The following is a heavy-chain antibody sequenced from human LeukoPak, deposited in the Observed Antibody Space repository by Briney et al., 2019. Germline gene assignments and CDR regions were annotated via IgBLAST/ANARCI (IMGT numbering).Heavy chain of an antibody. Sequence: GGSLRLSCAASGFTFSSYEINWVRQAPGKGLEWVSYICTSGSTIYYADSVKGRFTISRDNAKNSLYLQMNSLRAEDTAVYYCARPITMTNWFDPWGQGTLVTLSS. CDR2: ICTSGSTI. V-gene: IGHV3-48*03. CDR3: ARPITMTNWFDP. CDR1: GFTFSSYE. J-gene: IGHJ5*02. D-gene: IGHD3-22*01.